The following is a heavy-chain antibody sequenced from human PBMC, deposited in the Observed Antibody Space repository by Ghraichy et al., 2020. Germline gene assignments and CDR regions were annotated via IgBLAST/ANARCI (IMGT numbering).Heavy chain of an antibody. CDR3: AREAIAARYFDH. Sequence: ESLNISCTVSGDSLSTSNYYWGWIRQPPGKGLEWIGSLFYSGSTFYNPSLKSRVTMSIDTSKNHFSLKLGSVTAADTAVYYCAREAIAARYFDHWGQGTLVTVSS. D-gene: IGHD6-6*01. J-gene: IGHJ4*02. CDR2: LFYSGST. CDR1: GDSLSTSNYY. V-gene: IGHV4-39*02.